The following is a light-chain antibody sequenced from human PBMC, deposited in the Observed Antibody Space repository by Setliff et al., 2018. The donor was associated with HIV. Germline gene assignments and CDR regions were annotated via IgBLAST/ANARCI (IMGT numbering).Light chain of an antibody. CDR3: GAWDDTLNIYV. CDR1: SSHFGGDS. V-gene: IGLV1-51*01. Sequence: QSVLTQPPSVSAAPGQKVTVSCSANSSHFGGDSISWYQQFPGRAPRFFIDVNDQRPSGIPDRFSASKSATSATLIITGLQSGDEADYYCGAWDDTLNIYVFGPGTKVTV. CDR2: VND. J-gene: IGLJ1*01.